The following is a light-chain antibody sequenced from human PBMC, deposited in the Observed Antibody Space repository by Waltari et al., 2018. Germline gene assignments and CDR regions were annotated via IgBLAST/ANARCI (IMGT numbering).Light chain of an antibody. CDR3: QQYDDLVS. CDR1: PSVRSRF. V-gene: IGKV3-20*01. Sequence: EIVLTQSPGTLSLSPGERATVSCRASPSVRSRFVAWYQHKPGQAPRLLIYGASSRASGVPDRFSGSGFGTDFTLTITRLEAEDFAVYYCQQYDDLVSFGQGTKVEIK. CDR2: GAS. J-gene: IGKJ2*01.